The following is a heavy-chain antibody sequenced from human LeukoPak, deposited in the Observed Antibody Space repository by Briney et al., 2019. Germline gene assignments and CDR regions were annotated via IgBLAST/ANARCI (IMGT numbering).Heavy chain of an antibody. CDR1: GGTFSSYA. J-gene: IGHJ5*02. V-gene: IGHV1-46*01. CDR2: INPSGGST. CDR3: ARDSSSSPWFDP. D-gene: IGHD6-6*01. Sequence: ASVKVSCKASGGTFSSYAISWVRQAPGQGLEWMGIINPSGGSTSYAQKFQGRVTMTRDTSTSTVYMELSSLRSEDTAVYYCARDSSSSPWFDPWGQGTLVTVSS.